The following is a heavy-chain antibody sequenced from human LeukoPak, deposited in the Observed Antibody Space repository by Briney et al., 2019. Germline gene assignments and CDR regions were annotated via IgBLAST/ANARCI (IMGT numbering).Heavy chain of an antibody. J-gene: IGHJ3*02. V-gene: IGHV4-30-2*01. Sequence: SETLSLTCTVSGGSISSGGYYWGWIRQPPGKGLEWIGYIYHSGSTYYNPSLKSRVTISVDRSKNQFSLKLSSVTAADTAVYYCARGFGDSGSYYTSDDAFDIWGQGTMVTVSS. CDR2: IYHSGST. CDR1: GGSISSGGYY. D-gene: IGHD1-26*01. CDR3: ARGFGDSGSYYTSDDAFDI.